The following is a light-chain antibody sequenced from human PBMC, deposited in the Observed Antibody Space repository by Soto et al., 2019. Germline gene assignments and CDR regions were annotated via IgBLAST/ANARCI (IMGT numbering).Light chain of an antibody. CDR2: DTS. J-gene: IGKJ4*01. V-gene: IGKV1-33*01. Sequence: DIEMTQSPSPLPTSVGDRVIITCQASQAISNHLNWYQQKPGRAPKLLIYDTSNLETGVPSRFRGSGGGTDFTFTITSLQPEDFATYFCQQTDKLPRTFAGGTTVDMK. CDR1: QAISNH. CDR3: QQTDKLPRT.